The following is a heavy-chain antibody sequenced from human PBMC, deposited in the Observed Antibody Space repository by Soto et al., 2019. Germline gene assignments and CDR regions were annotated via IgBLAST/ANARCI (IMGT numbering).Heavy chain of an antibody. J-gene: IGHJ3*02. V-gene: IGHV6-1*01. CDR3: ASSSSEKVALHI. CDR2: TYYRSKWFN. D-gene: IGHD5-12*01. CDR1: GDSVSSTSAT. Sequence: QVQLQQSGPGLVKPSQTLSLTCAISGDSVSSTSATWDWIRQSPSRGLEWLGRTYYRSKWFNEYSVSVKSRITINPATSKNHFSLQLNSVTPEDTAVYYCASSSSEKVALHIWGQGTMVTVSS.